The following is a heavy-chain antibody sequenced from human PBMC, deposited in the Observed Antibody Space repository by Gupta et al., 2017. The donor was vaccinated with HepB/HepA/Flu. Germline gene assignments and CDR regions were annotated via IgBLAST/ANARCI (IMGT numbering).Heavy chain of an antibody. CDR1: GGSFSDYY. Sequence: QVQLQQWGAGLLKPSETLSLTCAVYGGSFSDYYWNWIRQPPGKGLEWIGEINHSGSTNYNPSLKSRVTISVDTSKNQFSLKLSSVTAADTAVYYCARRDYSDYFLDAFDIWGQGTMVTVSS. CDR2: INHSGST. J-gene: IGHJ3*02. D-gene: IGHD4-11*01. V-gene: IGHV4-34*01. CDR3: ARRDYSDYFLDAFDI.